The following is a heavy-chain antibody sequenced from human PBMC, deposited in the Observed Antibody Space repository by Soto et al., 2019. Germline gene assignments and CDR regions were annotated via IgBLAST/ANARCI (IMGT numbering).Heavy chain of an antibody. Sequence: PSETLSLTCAVSGGSISSSNWWSWVRQPPGKGLEWIGEIYHSGSTNYNPSLKSRVTISVDKSKNQFSLKLSSVTAADTAVYYCASENYDFPIYYYCGMDVWGQGTTVTVSS. CDR3: ASENYDFPIYYYCGMDV. V-gene: IGHV4-4*02. J-gene: IGHJ6*02. D-gene: IGHD3-3*01. CDR2: IYHSGST. CDR1: GGSISSSNW.